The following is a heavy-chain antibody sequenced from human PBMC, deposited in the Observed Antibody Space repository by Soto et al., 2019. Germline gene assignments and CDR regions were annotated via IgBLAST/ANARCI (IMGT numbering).Heavy chain of an antibody. CDR3: ARGLLRKLYYYDSSGSFDY. V-gene: IGHV1-18*01. Sequence: ASVKVSCKASGYTFTSYGISCVRQAPGQGLEWMGWISAYNGNTNYAQKLQGRVTMTTDTSTSTAYMELRSLRSDDTAVYYCARGLLRKLYYYDSSGSFDYWGQGTLVTVSS. CDR2: ISAYNGNT. CDR1: GYTFTSYG. J-gene: IGHJ4*02. D-gene: IGHD3-22*01.